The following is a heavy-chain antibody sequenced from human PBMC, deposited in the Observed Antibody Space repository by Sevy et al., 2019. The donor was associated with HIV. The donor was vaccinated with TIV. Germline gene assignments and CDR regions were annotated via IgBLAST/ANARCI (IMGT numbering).Heavy chain of an antibody. J-gene: IGHJ6*03. Sequence: GGSLRLSCVVSGFSFDSYGMTWVRQAPGKGLEWVSGISGSGTRTYYADSVKGRFSISRDNSKNRLYLQMNSLRSEDTAIYYLAKGGGGHYDPDEIGYYFYYYNMDVWGKGTTVTVSS. D-gene: IGHD3-22*01. CDR1: GFSFDSYG. V-gene: IGHV3-23*01. CDR3: AKGGGGHYDPDEIGYYFYYYNMDV. CDR2: ISGSGTRT.